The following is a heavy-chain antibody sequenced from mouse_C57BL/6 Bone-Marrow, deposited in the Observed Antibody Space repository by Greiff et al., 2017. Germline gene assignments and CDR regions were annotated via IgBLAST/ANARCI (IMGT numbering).Heavy chain of an antibody. V-gene: IGHV1-63*01. J-gene: IGHJ3*01. CDR2: IYPGGGYT. Sequence: VQLQESGAELVRPGTSVKMSCKASGYTFTNYWIGWAKQRPGHGLEWIGDIYPGGGYTNYNEKFKGKATLTADKSSSTAYMQFSSLTSEDSAIYYCAREAYGSSYFAYWGQGTLVTVSA. CDR3: AREAYGSSYFAY. D-gene: IGHD1-1*01. CDR1: GYTFTNYW.